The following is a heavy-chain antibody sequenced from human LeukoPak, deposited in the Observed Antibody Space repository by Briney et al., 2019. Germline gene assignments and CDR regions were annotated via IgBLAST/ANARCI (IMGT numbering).Heavy chain of an antibody. J-gene: IGHJ4*02. V-gene: IGHV3-23*01. CDR3: AKGHRSSSSFFDS. D-gene: IGHD6-19*01. CDR1: GFTFSSYA. Sequence: GGSLRLSCAASGFTFSSYAMSWFRQAPGKGLEWVSAISGSGGSTYYADSVKGRFTISRDNSKNTLYLQMNSLRAEDTAVYYCAKGHRSSSSFFDSWGQGILVTVSS. CDR2: ISGSGGST.